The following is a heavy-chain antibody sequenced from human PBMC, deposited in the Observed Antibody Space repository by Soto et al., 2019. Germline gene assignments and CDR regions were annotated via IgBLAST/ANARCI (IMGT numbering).Heavy chain of an antibody. Sequence: SETLSLTCTVSGGSISSGGYYWSWIRQHPGKGLEWIGYIYYSGSTYYNPSLKSRVTISVDTSKTQFSLKLSSVTAADTAVYYCARGNRWDYYDGKDYYYYYGMDVWGQGTTVTVSS. CDR1: GGSISSGGYY. J-gene: IGHJ6*02. CDR2: IYYSGST. D-gene: IGHD3-22*01. V-gene: IGHV4-31*03. CDR3: ARGNRWDYYDGKDYYYYYGMDV.